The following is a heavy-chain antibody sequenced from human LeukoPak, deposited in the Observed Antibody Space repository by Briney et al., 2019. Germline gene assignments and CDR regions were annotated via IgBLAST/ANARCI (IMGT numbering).Heavy chain of an antibody. CDR2: ISGSGGST. D-gene: IGHD6-13*01. CDR3: AKDLMHAAADY. V-gene: IGHV3-23*01. Sequence: GGSLRLSRATSLFTLSIYAISLVCQPRGKVLEWVSAISGSGGSTYYADSVRRRFPTYRDNSKNTLYLKMTSLRAKATAVYYCAKDLMHAAADYWGQGTLVTVSS. CDR1: LFTLSIYA. J-gene: IGHJ4*02.